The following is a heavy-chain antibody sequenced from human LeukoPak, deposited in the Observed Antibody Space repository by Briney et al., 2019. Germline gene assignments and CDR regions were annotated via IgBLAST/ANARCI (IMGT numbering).Heavy chain of an antibody. CDR1: GYTFTGYY. CDR3: ATTSGYYYYYFDY. V-gene: IGHV1-2*06. J-gene: IGHJ4*02. D-gene: IGHD3-22*01. Sequence: ASVKVSCKASGYTFTGYYMHWVRQAPGQGLEWMGRINPNSGGTNYAQKFQGRVTMTRDTSISTAYMELNRLRSDDTAVYYCATTSGYYYYYFDYWGQGTLVTVSS. CDR2: INPNSGGT.